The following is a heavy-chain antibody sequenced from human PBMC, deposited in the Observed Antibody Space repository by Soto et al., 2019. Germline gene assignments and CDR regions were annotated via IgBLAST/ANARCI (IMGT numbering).Heavy chain of an antibody. D-gene: IGHD3-3*01. CDR2: INSDGSST. Sequence: EVQLVESGGGLVQPGGSLRLSCAASGFTFSSYWMHWVRQAPGKGLVWVSHINSDGSSTSYADSVKGRFTISRDNAKNTLYLQMNSLRAEDTAVYYCARGSPDGMEYYYYYGMDVWGQGTTVTVSS. V-gene: IGHV3-74*01. CDR3: ARGSPDGMEYYYYYGMDV. CDR1: GFTFSSYW. J-gene: IGHJ6*02.